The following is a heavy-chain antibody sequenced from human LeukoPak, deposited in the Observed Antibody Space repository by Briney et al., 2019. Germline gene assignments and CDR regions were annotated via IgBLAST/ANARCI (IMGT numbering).Heavy chain of an antibody. J-gene: IGHJ4*02. D-gene: IGHD6-13*01. Sequence: ASVKVSCKASGYTFTSYGISWVRQAPGQGLESMGWISAYNGNTNYAQKLQGRVTMTTDTSTSTAYMELRSLRSDDTAVYYCARDEGGIAASGPYYFDYWGQGTLVTVSS. CDR1: GYTFTSYG. V-gene: IGHV1-18*01. CDR3: ARDEGGIAASGPYYFDY. CDR2: ISAYNGNT.